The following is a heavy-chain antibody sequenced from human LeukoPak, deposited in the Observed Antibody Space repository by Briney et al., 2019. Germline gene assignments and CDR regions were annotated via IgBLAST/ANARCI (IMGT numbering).Heavy chain of an antibody. Sequence: GGSLRLSCAASGFTFSSYAMHWVRQAPGKGLEWVAVISYDGSNKYYADSVKGRSTISRDNSKNTLYLQMNSLRAEDTAVYYCARLQVQLWLDESFDYYGMDVWGQGTTVTVSS. D-gene: IGHD5-18*01. CDR3: ARLQVQLWLDESFDYYGMDV. CDR2: ISYDGSNK. CDR1: GFTFSSYA. V-gene: IGHV3-30-3*01. J-gene: IGHJ6*02.